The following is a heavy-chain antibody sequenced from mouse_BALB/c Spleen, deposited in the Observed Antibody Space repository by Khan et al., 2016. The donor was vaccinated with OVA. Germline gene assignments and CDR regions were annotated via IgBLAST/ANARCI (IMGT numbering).Heavy chain of an antibody. CDR2: ISDGGIYT. J-gene: IGHJ3*01. V-gene: IGHV5-4*02. CDR3: ARGFYGDPFAY. D-gene: IGHD2-13*01. Sequence: EVQLVESGGGLVKPGGSLKLSCAASGFTFSDYYMYWVRQTPEKRLEWVATISDGGIYTYSPDSVKGRFTISRDDAKNNLYLQMNSLKSEDTAMYCCARGFYGDPFAYWGQGTLVTVSA. CDR1: GFTFSDYY.